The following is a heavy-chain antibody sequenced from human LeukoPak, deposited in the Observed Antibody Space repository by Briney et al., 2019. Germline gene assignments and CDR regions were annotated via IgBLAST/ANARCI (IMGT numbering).Heavy chain of an antibody. CDR3: ARVPARPETAVGYYFDY. Sequence: SETLSLTCAVSGGSINNNNWWSWVRQPPGKGLEWIGEIYRSGSTNYNPSLKSRVSISLDKSNNQFSLKLSSVTAADTAVYYCARVPARPETAVGYYFDYWGQGTLVTVSS. D-gene: IGHD5-18*01. J-gene: IGHJ4*02. CDR1: GGSINNNNW. CDR2: IYRSGST. V-gene: IGHV4-4*02.